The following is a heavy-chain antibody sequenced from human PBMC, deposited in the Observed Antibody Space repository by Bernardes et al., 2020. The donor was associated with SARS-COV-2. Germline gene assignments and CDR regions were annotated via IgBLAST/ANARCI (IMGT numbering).Heavy chain of an antibody. CDR1: GFTFISYI. D-gene: IGHD2-2*01. Sequence: SLRLSCASSGFTFISYIMNLVRHAPGTVLECFSSISSSSSYIYYADSVKGRFTISRDNPKNSLYLQMNSVRAEDTAVYYCARDSFPVVVVPAATLYYYYGMDVWGQGTTVTVSS. V-gene: IGHV3-21*01. J-gene: IGHJ6*02. CDR3: ARDSFPVVVVPAATLYYYYGMDV. CDR2: ISSSSSYI.